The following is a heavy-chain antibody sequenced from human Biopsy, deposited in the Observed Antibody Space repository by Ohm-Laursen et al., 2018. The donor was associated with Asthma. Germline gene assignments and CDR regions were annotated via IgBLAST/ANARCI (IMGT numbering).Heavy chain of an antibody. CDR3: STNRLWFGQSPYYFDY. CDR1: GFTFSTSW. Sequence: SLRLSCAASGFTFSTSWMSWIRQAPGKGLEWLGRIKSTNEGGTTDYAAAVKGRLTISRDDSQNTLYLQMSSLTTEDTAVYFCSTNRLWFGQSPYYFDYWGQGSLVTVSS. CDR2: IKSTNEGGTT. J-gene: IGHJ4*02. D-gene: IGHD3-10*01. V-gene: IGHV3-15*01.